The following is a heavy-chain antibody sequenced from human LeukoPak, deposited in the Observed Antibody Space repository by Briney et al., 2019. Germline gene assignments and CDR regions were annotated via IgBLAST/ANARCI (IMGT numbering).Heavy chain of an antibody. CDR1: GFTFSSYS. Sequence: GGSLRLSCAGSGFTFSSYSMNWVRQAPGKGLEWVSYISSSSTTIYYADSVKGRFTISRDNAKNSLYLQMNSLRAEDTAVYYCARDRCSGGRCYSLSVGYMDVWGKGTTVTVSS. V-gene: IGHV3-48*01. J-gene: IGHJ6*03. D-gene: IGHD2-15*01. CDR3: ARDRCSGGRCYSLSVGYMDV. CDR2: ISSSSTTI.